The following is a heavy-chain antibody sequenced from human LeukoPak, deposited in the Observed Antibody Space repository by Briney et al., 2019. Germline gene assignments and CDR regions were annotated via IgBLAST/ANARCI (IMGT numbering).Heavy chain of an antibody. V-gene: IGHV3-7*01. D-gene: IGHD3-22*01. CDR1: GFTFSSYW. J-gene: IGHJ4*02. CDR2: IKQDGREK. CDR3: ARHNDYYDSSGYYPDYFDY. Sequence: GGSLRLSCAASGFTFSSYWMHWVRQAPGKGLEWVGNIKQDGREKYYVDSVKGRFTISRDNAKNSLYLQMNSLRAEDTAVYYCARHNDYYDSSGYYPDYFDYWGQGTLVTVSS.